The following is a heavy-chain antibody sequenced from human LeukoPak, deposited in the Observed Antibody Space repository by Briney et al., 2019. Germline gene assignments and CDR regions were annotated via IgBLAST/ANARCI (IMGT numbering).Heavy chain of an antibody. CDR1: GFSFRSYS. J-gene: IGHJ4*02. V-gene: IGHV3-21*01. CDR2: ITGSSSYI. CDR3: ARDRLEGGETFDS. Sequence: GGSLRLSCAASGFSFRSYSMDWVRQAPGKGLEWVSSITGSSSYISYADSVKGRFTISRHNAEHSLFLQMNSLRPEDTAVYFCARDRLEGGETFDSWGQGILVTVSS. D-gene: IGHD1-1*01.